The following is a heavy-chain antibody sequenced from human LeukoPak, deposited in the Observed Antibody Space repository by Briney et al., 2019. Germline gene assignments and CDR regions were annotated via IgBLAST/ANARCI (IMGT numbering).Heavy chain of an antibody. CDR1: GFTFSTYA. CDR2: ISYDGSNK. Sequence: GGSLRLSCAASGFTFSTYAMHWVRQGPGKGLEWVAVISYDGSNKYYADSVKGRFTISRDNSKNTVYLQMNSLRAEDTAVYYCARVGITMVTPFDLWGQGTLVTVSS. V-gene: IGHV3-30-3*01. CDR3: ARVGITMVTPFDL. D-gene: IGHD5-18*01. J-gene: IGHJ4*02.